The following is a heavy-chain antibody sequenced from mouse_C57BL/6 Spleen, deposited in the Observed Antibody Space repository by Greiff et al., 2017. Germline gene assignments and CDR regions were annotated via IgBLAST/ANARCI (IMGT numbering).Heavy chain of an antibody. CDR3: ASGTTAVGDY. Sequence: QVQLQQPGAELVMPGASVKLSCKASGYTFTSYWMHWVKQRPGQGLEWIGEIDPSDSYTNYNQKFKGKSTLTVDKSSSTAYMQLSSLTSEDSAVXYCASGTTAVGDYWGQGTTLTVSS. D-gene: IGHD1-1*01. CDR1: GYTFTSYW. CDR2: IDPSDSYT. J-gene: IGHJ2*01. V-gene: IGHV1-69*01.